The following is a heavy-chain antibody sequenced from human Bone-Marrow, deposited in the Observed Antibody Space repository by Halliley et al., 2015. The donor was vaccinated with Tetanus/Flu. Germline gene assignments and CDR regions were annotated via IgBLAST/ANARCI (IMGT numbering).Heavy chain of an antibody. Sequence: SLRLSCAASGFTFDSYIIIWVRQAPGKGLEWVSSISASGGRTDYVDSVKGRFSVSRDNSKSTLSLQMNSLRAGDTAVYYCAKGQEYYGVESQAYYFDNWGQGTLVTVSS. J-gene: IGHJ4*02. CDR2: ISASGGRT. CDR3: AKGQEYYGVESQAYYFDN. V-gene: IGHV3-23*01. CDR1: GFTFDSYI. D-gene: IGHD3-10*01.